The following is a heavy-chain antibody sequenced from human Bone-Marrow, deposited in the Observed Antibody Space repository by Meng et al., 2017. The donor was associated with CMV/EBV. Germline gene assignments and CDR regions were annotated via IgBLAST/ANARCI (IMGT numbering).Heavy chain of an antibody. V-gene: IGHV3-7*01. CDR2: IKQDGSEK. J-gene: IGHJ6*02. CDR1: GFTFSNYW. CDR3: ARTNYYYGMDV. Sequence: GESLKISCAASGFTFSNYWMSWVRQAPGKGLEWVANIKQDGSEKYYVDSVKGRFTISRDNTKNALYLQMNSLSAEDTAVYYCARTNYYYGMDVWGQGTTVTVSS.